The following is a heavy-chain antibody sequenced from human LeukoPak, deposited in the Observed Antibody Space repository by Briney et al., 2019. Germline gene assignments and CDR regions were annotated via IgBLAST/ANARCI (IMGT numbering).Heavy chain of an antibody. CDR1: GYTFTGYY. CDR2: INPNSGGT. J-gene: IGHJ3*02. CDR3: ARVWRFYDSGNYYNWDAFDI. Sequence: ASVKVSCKASGYTFTGYYMHWVRQAPGQGLEWMGWINPNSGGTTYAQKFQGRVTMTRDTSISTAYLELSRLRSDDTAVYYCARVWRFYDSGNYYNWDAFDIWGQGTMVTVSS. D-gene: IGHD3-10*01. V-gene: IGHV1-2*02.